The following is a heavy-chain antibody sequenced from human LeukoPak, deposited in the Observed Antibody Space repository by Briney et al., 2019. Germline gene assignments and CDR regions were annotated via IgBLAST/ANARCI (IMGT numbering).Heavy chain of an antibody. CDR1: ALTFSSYG. CDR3: ARDDGFDY. CDR2: IWYDGSNK. V-gene: IGHV3-33*01. J-gene: IGHJ4*02. Sequence: PGGSLRLSCAGSALTFSSYGMHWVRQAPGKGLEWVAVIWYDGSNKYYADSVKGRFTISRDNSKNTLYLQMNSLRAEDTAVYYCARDDGFDYWGQGTLVTVSS.